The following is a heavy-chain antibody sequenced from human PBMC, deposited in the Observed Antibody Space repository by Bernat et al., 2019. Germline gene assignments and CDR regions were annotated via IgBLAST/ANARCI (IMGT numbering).Heavy chain of an antibody. Sequence: QVQLQQWGAGLLKPSETLSLTCAVYGGSFSGYYWSWIRQPPGKGLEWIGEINHSGSTNYNPSLKSRVTISVDTSKNQFSLTLSSVTAADTAVYYCAREEDSSSSEAPFDYWGQGTLVTVSS. CDR3: AREEDSSSSEAPFDY. V-gene: IGHV4-34*01. D-gene: IGHD6-6*01. CDR2: INHSGST. J-gene: IGHJ4*02. CDR1: GGSFSGYY.